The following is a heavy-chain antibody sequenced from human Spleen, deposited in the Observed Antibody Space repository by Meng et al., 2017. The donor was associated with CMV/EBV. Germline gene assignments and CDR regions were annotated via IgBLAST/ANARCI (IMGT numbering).Heavy chain of an antibody. J-gene: IGHJ4*02. CDR3: AVIAVVGTGY. CDR2: IYYSGST. CDR1: GGSISSSSYY. Sequence: SETLSLTCTVSGGSISSSSYYWGWIRQPPGKGLEWIGSIYYSGSTYYNPSLKSRFTISVDTSKNQFSLKLSSVTAADTAVYYCAVIAVVGTGYWGQGTLGTVSS. D-gene: IGHD6-19*01. V-gene: IGHV4-39*07.